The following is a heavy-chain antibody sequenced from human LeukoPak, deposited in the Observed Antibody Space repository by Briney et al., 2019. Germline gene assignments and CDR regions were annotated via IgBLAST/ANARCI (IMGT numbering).Heavy chain of an antibody. Sequence: PGGSLRLSCAASGFTFSSYSMNWVRQAPGKGLEWVSYITSAGSIIYYADSVKGRFTISRDNAKNSLYLQMNSLRAEDTAMYYCARYDFWSGPDYWGQGTLVTVSS. D-gene: IGHD3-3*01. V-gene: IGHV3-48*01. CDR1: GFTFSSYS. CDR3: ARYDFWSGPDY. CDR2: ITSAGSII. J-gene: IGHJ4*02.